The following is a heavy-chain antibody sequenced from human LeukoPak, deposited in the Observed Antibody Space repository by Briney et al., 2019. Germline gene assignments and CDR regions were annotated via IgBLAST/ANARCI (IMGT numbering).Heavy chain of an antibody. J-gene: IGHJ5*02. CDR1: GGSISSGSYY. CDR3: ARDRGPGSHIVVVPAAMGGRTGLFDP. V-gene: IGHV4-61*02. CDR2: IYTSGST. D-gene: IGHD2-2*01. Sequence: PSQTLSLTCTVSGGSISSGSYYWSWIRQPAGKGLEWIGRIYTSGSTNYNPSLKSRVTISVDTSKNQFSLKLSSVTAADTAVYYCARDRGPGSHIVVVPAAMGGRTGLFDPWGQGTLVTVSS.